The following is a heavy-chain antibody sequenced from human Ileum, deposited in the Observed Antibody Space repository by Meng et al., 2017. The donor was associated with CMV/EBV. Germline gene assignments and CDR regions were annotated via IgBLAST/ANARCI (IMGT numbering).Heavy chain of an antibody. CDR1: GFTFVHYG. D-gene: IGHD5-12*01. V-gene: IGHV3-20*04. CDR3: ARDIVDNEDGV. Sequence: GESLQITCAASGFTFVHYGMSWVRQAPGKGLEYVSAITWNGGRPDYADSVKGRFTISRDNAKNSLYLQMNSRRAEDTALYYCARDIVDNEDGVWGQGTT. CDR2: ITWNGGRP. J-gene: IGHJ6*02.